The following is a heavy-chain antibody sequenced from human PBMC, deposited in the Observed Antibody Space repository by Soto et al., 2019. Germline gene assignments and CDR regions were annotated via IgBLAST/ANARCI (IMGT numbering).Heavy chain of an antibody. CDR3: ARDSTSGRVDP. CDR2: IYHSGST. V-gene: IGHV4-30-2*01. Sequence: SXTMSLTCSVSGGALSRGGYSWRWIRQPPGKGLEWIGYIYHSGSTYYNPSLKSRVTISVDRSKNQFSLKLSSVTAADTAVYYCARDSTSGRVDPWGQGTLVPFSS. D-gene: IGHD2-2*01. CDR1: GGALSRGGYS. J-gene: IGHJ5*02.